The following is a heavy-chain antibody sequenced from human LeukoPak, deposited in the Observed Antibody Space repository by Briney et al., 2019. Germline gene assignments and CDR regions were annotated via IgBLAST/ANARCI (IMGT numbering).Heavy chain of an antibody. CDR3: AKRGVVIRVILVGFHKEAYYFDS. D-gene: IGHD3-10*01. J-gene: IGHJ4*02. Sequence: GGSLRLSCAISGITLSNYGMSWVRQPPGKGLEWAAGLSASGGSTNYADSVKGRFTISRDNPKNTLYLQMNSLRAEDTAVYFCAKRGVVIRVILVGFHKEAYYFDSWGQGVLVTVSS. V-gene: IGHV3-23*01. CDR1: GITLSNYG. CDR2: LSASGGST.